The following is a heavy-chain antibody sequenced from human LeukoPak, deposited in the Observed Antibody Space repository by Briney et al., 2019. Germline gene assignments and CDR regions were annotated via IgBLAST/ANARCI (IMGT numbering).Heavy chain of an antibody. V-gene: IGHV4-34*01. CDR1: GGSFSGYY. Sequence: SETLXXTCAVYGGSFSGYYWSWIRQPPGKGLEWIGEINHSGSTNYNPSLKSRVTISVDTSKNQFSLKLSSVTAADTAVYYCARRRTMGGWLDYWGQGTLVTVSS. CDR3: ARRRTMGGWLDY. D-gene: IGHD1-14*01. J-gene: IGHJ4*02. CDR2: INHSGST.